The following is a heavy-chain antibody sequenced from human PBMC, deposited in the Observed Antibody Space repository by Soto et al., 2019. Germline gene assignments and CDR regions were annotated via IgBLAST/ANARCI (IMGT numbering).Heavy chain of an antibody. V-gene: IGHV1-69*01. CDR3: ARVIFRGPWATVFGYYYGMDV. CDR1: GGTFSSYA. CDR2: IIPIFGTA. Sequence: QVQLVQSGAEVKKPGSSVKVSCKASGGTFSSYAISWVRQAPGQGLEWMGGIIPIFGTANYAQKFQGRVTITADESTSTAYMELSSLRSEDTAVYYCARVIFRGPWATVFGYYYGMDVWGQGTTVTVSS. D-gene: IGHD3-3*01. J-gene: IGHJ6*02.